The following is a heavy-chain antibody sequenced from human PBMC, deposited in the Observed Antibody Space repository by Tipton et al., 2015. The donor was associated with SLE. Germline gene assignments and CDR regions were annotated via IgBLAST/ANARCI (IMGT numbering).Heavy chain of an antibody. D-gene: IGHD6-19*01. Sequence: TLSLTCTVSGYSISSSSYYWGWIRQPPGKGLEWIGSIYYSGSTYYNPSLKSRVSISVDTSKNQFSLKLSSVTAADTAVYYCARIGQWLIQGYFDLWGRGTLVTVSS. V-gene: IGHV4-39*01. CDR3: ARIGQWLIQGYFDL. J-gene: IGHJ2*01. CDR1: GYSISSSSYY. CDR2: IYYSGST.